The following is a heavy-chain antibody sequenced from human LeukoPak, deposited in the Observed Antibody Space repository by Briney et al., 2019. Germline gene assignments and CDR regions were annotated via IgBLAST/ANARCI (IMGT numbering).Heavy chain of an antibody. J-gene: IGHJ6*03. CDR2: ISAYNGNT. V-gene: IGHV1-18*01. CDR3: ARMTTVVTTFYYYYYMDV. CDR1: GYTFTSYG. D-gene: IGHD4-23*01. Sequence: ASVKVSCKASGYTFTSYGISWVRQAPGQRLEWMGWISAYNGNTNYAQKLQGRVTMTTDTSTSTAYMELRSLRSDDTAVYYCARMTTVVTTFYYYYYMDVWGEGTTVTVSS.